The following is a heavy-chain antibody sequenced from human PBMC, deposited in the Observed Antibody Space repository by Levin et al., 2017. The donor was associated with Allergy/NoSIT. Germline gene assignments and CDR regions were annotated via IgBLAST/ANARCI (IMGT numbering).Heavy chain of an antibody. CDR2: ISWDGGST. CDR3: AKDTPKYSSSCPGD. V-gene: IGHV3-43*01. J-gene: IGHJ4*02. CDR1: GFTFDDYT. Sequence: PGGSLRLSCAASGFTFDDYTMHWVRQAPGKGLEWVSLISWDGGSTYYADSVKGRFTISRDNSKNSLYLQMNSLRTEDTALYYCAKDTPKYSSSCPGDWGQGTLVTVSS. D-gene: IGHD6-6*01.